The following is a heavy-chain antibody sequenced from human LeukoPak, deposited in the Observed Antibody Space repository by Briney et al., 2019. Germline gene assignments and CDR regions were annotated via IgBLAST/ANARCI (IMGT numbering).Heavy chain of an antibody. V-gene: IGHV1-8*03. J-gene: IGHJ6*03. Sequence: ASVTVSCKASSYTFNSYDINWVRQATAQGLEWLGWMNPNSVNTGYAQKFQGRVTITRNTSISTAYMELSSLISEDTAVYYCARGYKDIVVVPAASYRYYYYYMDVWGKGTTVTVSS. CDR3: ARGYKDIVVVPAASYRYYYYYMDV. D-gene: IGHD2-2*01. CDR2: MNPNSVNT. CDR1: SYTFNSYD.